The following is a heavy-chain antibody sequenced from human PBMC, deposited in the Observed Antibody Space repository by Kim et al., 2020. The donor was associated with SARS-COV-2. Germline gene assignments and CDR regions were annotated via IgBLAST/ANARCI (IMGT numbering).Heavy chain of an antibody. J-gene: IGHJ4*02. Sequence: GESLKISCKGSGYNFAKYWIGWVRQMPGKGLEWMGIIWPADSDVRYSPSFQGQVTISADKSVNTAYLQWSSLKASDTATFVCARQNRYTSGWFISGIRDYYFDVWGQGTLVTVSS. CDR3: ARQNRYTSGWFISGIRDYYFDV. V-gene: IGHV5-51*01. D-gene: IGHD6-19*01. CDR2: IWPADSDV. CDR1: GYNFAKYW.